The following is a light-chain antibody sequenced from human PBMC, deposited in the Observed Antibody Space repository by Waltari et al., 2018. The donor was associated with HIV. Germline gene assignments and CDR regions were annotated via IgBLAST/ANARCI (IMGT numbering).Light chain of an antibody. CDR3: QQRSNWRLT. V-gene: IGKV3-11*01. CDR2: DAS. J-gene: IGKJ4*01. Sequence: EIVLTQSPATLSLSSGDRATLSCRASQSVSSYLAWYQQKPGQAPRLLIYDASNRATGIPARFSGSGSGTDFTLTISSLEPEDFAVYYCQQRSNWRLTFGGGTKVEIK. CDR1: QSVSSY.